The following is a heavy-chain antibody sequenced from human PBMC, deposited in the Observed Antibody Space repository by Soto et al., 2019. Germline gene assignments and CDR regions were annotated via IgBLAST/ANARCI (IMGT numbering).Heavy chain of an antibody. Sequence: ASVKVSCKASGYTFTSYAMHWVRQAPGQRLEWMGWINAGNGNTKYSQKFQGRVTITRDTSASTAYMELSSLRSEDTAVYYCARDPVAGPYYYYYYCMDVWGQGTTVTVSS. V-gene: IGHV1-3*01. CDR3: ARDPVAGPYYYYYYCMDV. CDR1: GYTFTSYA. J-gene: IGHJ6*02. CDR2: INAGNGNT. D-gene: IGHD6-19*01.